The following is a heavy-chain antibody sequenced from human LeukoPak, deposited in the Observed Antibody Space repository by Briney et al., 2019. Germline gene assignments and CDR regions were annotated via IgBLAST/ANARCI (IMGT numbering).Heavy chain of an antibody. CDR3: ARAGDGYNYSPLLDY. J-gene: IGHJ4*02. CDR1: GYTFTSYY. V-gene: IGHV1-46*01. CDR2: INPSGGST. Sequence: ASVKVSCKASGYTFTSYYMHWVRQAPGQGLEWMGIINPSGGSTSCAQEFQGRVTMTRDTSTSTVYMELSSLRSEDTAVYYCARAGDGYNYSPLLDYWGQGTLVTVSS. D-gene: IGHD5-24*01.